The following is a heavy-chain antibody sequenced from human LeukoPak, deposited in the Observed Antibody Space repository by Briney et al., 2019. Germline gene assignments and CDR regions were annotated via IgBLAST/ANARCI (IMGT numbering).Heavy chain of an antibody. J-gene: IGHJ5*02. CDR2: IYYSGST. CDR1: GGSISSGDYY. CDR3: AREFYGSGGWFDP. V-gene: IGHV4-30-4*01. Sequence: PSQTLSLTCTVSGGSISSGDYYWSWIRQPPGKGLEWIGYIYYSGSTYYNPSLKSRVTISVDTSKSQFSLKLSSVTAADTAVYYCAREFYGSGGWFDPWGQGTLVTVSS. D-gene: IGHD3-10*01.